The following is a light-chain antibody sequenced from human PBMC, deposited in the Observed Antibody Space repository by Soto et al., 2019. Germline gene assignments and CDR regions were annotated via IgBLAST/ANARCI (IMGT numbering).Light chain of an antibody. CDR2: GAS. V-gene: IGKV3-20*01. CDR1: QTIRSNY. J-gene: IGKJ1*01. CDR3: QQYGSSPWT. Sequence: ETVLTQSPGTLSLSPGERATLSCRASQTIRSNYLAWYRQTPGQAPRLLSYGASNRATGIADRFSGSGSGTDFTLILSRLEPEDFALYYCQQYGSSPWTFGQGTKVEIK.